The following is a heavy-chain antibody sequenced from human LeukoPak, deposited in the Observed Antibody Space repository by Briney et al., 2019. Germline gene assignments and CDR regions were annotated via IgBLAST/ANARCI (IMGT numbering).Heavy chain of an antibody. CDR1: GGSINSGGYY. CDR2: IYYSGST. CDR3: ARAPIPITTIDY. V-gene: IGHV4-31*03. J-gene: IGHJ4*02. D-gene: IGHD4-11*01. Sequence: PSETLSLTCTVSGGSINSGGYYWGWIRQHPGKGLEWIGYIYYSGSTYYNPSLKSRVTISVDTSKNQFSLKLSSVTAADTAAYYCARAPIPITTIDYWGQGTLVTVSS.